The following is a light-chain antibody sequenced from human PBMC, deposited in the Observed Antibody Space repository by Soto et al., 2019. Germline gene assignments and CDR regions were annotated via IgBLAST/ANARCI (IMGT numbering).Light chain of an antibody. CDR1: SSNIGAGYD. V-gene: IGLV1-40*01. Sequence: QSVLTQPPSVSGAPGQRVTISCTGSSSNIGAGYDVHWYQQLPGTAPKLLIYGNNNRPSGVPDRFSGSKSGTSASLAITGIQAEDEAEYYCQSYDSSLSGYVFGTGTKLTVL. J-gene: IGLJ1*01. CDR3: QSYDSSLSGYV. CDR2: GNN.